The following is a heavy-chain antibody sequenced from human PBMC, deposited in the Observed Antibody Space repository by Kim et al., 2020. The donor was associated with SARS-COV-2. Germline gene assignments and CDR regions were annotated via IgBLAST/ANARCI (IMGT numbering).Heavy chain of an antibody. Sequence: TYHNPSLKSRVTISVDTSKNQFSLKLSSVTAADTAVYYCARPGDHAAFDYWGQGTLVTVSS. J-gene: IGHJ4*02. CDR2: T. CDR3: ARPGDHAAFDY. V-gene: IGHV4-39*07. D-gene: IGHD2-21*02.